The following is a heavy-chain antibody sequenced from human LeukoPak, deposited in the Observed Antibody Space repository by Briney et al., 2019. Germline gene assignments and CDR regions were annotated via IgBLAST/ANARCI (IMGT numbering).Heavy chain of an antibody. CDR2: VIPIFGTA. Sequence: SVKVSCKASGGTFSSYAISWVRQAPGQGLEWMGGVIPIFGTANYAQKFQGRVTITTDESTSTAYMELSSLRSEDTAVYYCARAFTYYYDSSGYYPDRNWGQGTLVTVSS. J-gene: IGHJ1*01. CDR1: GGTFSSYA. V-gene: IGHV1-69*05. CDR3: ARAFTYYYDSSGYYPDRN. D-gene: IGHD3-22*01.